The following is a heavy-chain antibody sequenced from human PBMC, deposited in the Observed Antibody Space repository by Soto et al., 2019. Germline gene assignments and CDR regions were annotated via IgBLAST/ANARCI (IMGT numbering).Heavy chain of an antibody. D-gene: IGHD3-10*01. CDR1: GLPFSSFA. V-gene: IGHV3-30*04. Sequence: GGSLRLSCAASGLPFSSFAMHWVRQAPGKGLEWVAVISYDGRNKYYADSVKGRFTISRDNSKNTLYLQMNSLITEDTAVYFCARDHRPDGEVEYFQHWGQGTLVTVSS. CDR2: ISYDGRNK. J-gene: IGHJ1*01. CDR3: ARDHRPDGEVEYFQH.